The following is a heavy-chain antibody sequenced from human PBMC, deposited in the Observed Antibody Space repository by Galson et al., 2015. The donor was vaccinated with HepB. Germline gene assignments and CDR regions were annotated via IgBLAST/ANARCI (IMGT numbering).Heavy chain of an antibody. V-gene: IGHV3-7*04. Sequence: SLRLSCAASGFTLSSYWMSWVRQAPGKGLEWVANIKQDGSEKYYVDSVKGRFTISRDNSKNTLYLQMNSLRAEDTAVYYCAKEGDIVVVPAAYFDYWGQGTLVTVSS. CDR2: IKQDGSEK. D-gene: IGHD2-2*01. CDR1: GFTLSSYW. J-gene: IGHJ4*02. CDR3: AKEGDIVVVPAAYFDY.